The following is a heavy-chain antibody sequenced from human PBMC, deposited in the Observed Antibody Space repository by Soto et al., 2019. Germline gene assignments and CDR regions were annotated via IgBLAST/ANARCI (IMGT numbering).Heavy chain of an antibody. CDR3: ARDGGGRLNV. Sequence: SETQSVTCSVSRGSNSTYYWSWIRQAPGKGLEWIGYVYYTGNTNYNPSLKSRVLISIDSSKNQFSLHLWSVTAAATAVYYCARDGGGRLNVWGQGTTVTVSS. D-gene: IGHD3-16*01. J-gene: IGHJ6*01. CDR2: VYYTGNT. CDR1: RGSNSTYY. V-gene: IGHV4-59*01.